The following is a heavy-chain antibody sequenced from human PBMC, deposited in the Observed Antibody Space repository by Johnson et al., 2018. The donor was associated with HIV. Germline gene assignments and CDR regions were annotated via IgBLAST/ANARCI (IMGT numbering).Heavy chain of an antibody. J-gene: IGHJ3*02. V-gene: IGHV3-13*01. D-gene: IGHD3-22*01. CDR2: IGTAGDT. CDR1: GFTFSSYD. Sequence: EVQLVESGGGLIQPGGSLRLSCAASGFTFSSYDMHWVRQATGKGLEWVSAIGTAGDTYYPGSVKGRFTISRENAKNSLYLQMNSLRAGDTAVYYCAKGVDYYDSSPADAFDIWGQGTMVTVSS. CDR3: AKGVDYYDSSPADAFDI.